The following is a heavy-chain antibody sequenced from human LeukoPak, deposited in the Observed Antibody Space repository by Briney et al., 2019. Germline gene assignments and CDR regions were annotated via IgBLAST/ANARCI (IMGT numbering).Heavy chain of an antibody. CDR1: GFSLTTTGVG. D-gene: IGHD3-10*01. J-gene: IGHJ4*02. CDR3: AHRVSWSNSSPFDY. CDR2: IYWYDDK. Sequence: SGPTLVKPTQTLTLTCTFSGFSLTTTGVGVAWVRQPPGKALEWLALIYWYDDKRYSPSLKNRLTITKDASKNQVVLTITNMDPVDTATYYCAHRVSWSNSSPFDYWGQGTLVTVSS. V-gene: IGHV2-5*01.